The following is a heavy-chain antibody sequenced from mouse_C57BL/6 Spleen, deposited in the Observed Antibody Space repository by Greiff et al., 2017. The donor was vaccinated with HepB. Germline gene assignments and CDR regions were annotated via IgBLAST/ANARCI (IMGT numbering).Heavy chain of an antibody. Sequence: EVQLVESGGGLVKPGGSLKLSCAASGFTFSDYGMHWVRQAPEKGLEWVAYISSGSSTIYYADTVKGRFTISRDNAKNTLFLQMTSLRSEDTAMYYCASLRRPYYYAMDYWGQGTSVTVSS. CDR3: ASLRRPYYYAMDY. J-gene: IGHJ4*01. CDR1: GFTFSDYG. D-gene: IGHD1-2*01. V-gene: IGHV5-17*01. CDR2: ISSGSSTI.